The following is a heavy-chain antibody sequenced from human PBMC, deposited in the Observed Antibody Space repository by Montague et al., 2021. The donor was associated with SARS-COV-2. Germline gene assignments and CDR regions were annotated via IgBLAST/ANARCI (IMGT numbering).Heavy chain of an antibody. V-gene: IGHV4-4*07. J-gene: IGHJ6*02. CDR3: ARHRCSSTSCYDYGVDV. CDR2: IYISGST. Sequence: SETLSLTCTFSGGSSSNYYWSWIRQPAGKGLEWIGHIYISGSTNYNPSLKSRVTMSVDTSKNQFSLKLSSVTAADTAVYYCARHRCSSTSCYDYGVDVWGQGTTVTVSS. D-gene: IGHD2-2*01. CDR1: GGSSSNYY.